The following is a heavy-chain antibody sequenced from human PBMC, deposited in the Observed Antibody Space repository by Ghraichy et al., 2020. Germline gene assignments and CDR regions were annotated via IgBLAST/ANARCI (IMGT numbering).Heavy chain of an antibody. CDR3: ARGQWELLFEDYYAMDV. Sequence: SQTLSLTCTVSGGSISSYYWSWIRQPPGKGLEWIGYVYYSGNTNYNSSLKSRVTISVDTSKNQLSLKLTSVTAADTAMYYCARGQWELLFEDYYAMDVWGQGTTVTVSS. V-gene: IGHV4-59*01. D-gene: IGHD1-26*01. CDR2: VYYSGNT. CDR1: GGSISSYY. J-gene: IGHJ6*02.